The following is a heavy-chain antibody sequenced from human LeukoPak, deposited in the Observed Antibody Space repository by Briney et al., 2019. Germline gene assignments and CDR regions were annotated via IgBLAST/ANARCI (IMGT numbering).Heavy chain of an antibody. CDR1: GGTFSSYA. J-gene: IGHJ4*02. V-gene: IGHV1-69*13. Sequence: SVKVSCKASGGTFSSYAISWVRQAPGQGLEWMGGIIPIFGTANYAQKFQGRVTITADESTSTAYMELSSLRSEDTAVYYCARASDYYDSSGQFDYWGQGTLVTVSS. CDR2: IIPIFGTA. CDR3: ARASDYYDSSGQFDY. D-gene: IGHD3-22*01.